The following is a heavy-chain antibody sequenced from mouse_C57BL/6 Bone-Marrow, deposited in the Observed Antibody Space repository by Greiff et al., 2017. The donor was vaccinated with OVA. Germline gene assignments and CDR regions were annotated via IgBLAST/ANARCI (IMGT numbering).Heavy chain of an antibody. CDR3: ARHEAYYSNSYYFDY. V-gene: IGHV5-9*01. CDR2: ISGGGGNT. CDR1: GFTFSSYT. D-gene: IGHD2-5*01. Sequence: EVKLVESGGGLVKPGGSLKLSCAASGFTFSSYTMSWVRQTPEKRLEWVATISGGGGNTYYPDSVKGRFTISRGNAKNTLYLQMSSLRSEDTAFYYCARHEAYYSNSYYFDYWGQGTTLTVSS. J-gene: IGHJ2*01.